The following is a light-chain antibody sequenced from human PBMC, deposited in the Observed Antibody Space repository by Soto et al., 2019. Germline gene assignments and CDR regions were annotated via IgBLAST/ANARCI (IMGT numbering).Light chain of an antibody. Sequence: IVITPSTPTPSVSPGEKGTFSSRTSQNVISNLAWYQQKPGQVPRLLIYGASIRATGIPARFSGSGSGTEFTLTISSLQSEDFAVYYCQQYNNWPPITFGQGTLLEIK. V-gene: IGKV3-15*01. CDR3: QQYNNWPPIT. CDR2: GAS. CDR1: QNVISN. J-gene: IGKJ5*01.